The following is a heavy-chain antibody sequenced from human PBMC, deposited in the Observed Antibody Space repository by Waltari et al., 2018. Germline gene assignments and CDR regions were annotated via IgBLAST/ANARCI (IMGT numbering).Heavy chain of an antibody. CDR1: GGSISSSSYY. V-gene: IGHV4-39*07. J-gene: IGHJ2*01. D-gene: IGHD3-10*01. CDR2: IYYSGST. Sequence: QLQLQESGPGLVKPSETLSLTCTVSGGSISSSSYYWGWIRQPPGKGLEWIGSIYYSGSTYYNPSLKSRVTISVDTSKNQFSLKLSSVTAADTAVYCCARGRGWYFDLWGRGTLVTVSS. CDR3: ARGRGWYFDL.